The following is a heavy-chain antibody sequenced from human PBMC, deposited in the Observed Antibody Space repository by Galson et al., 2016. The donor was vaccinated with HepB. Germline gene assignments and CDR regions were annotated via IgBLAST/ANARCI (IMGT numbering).Heavy chain of an antibody. D-gene: IGHD1-26*01. CDR2: VWYDGSRT. J-gene: IGHJ4*02. Sequence: SLRLSCAASGFTFSNSGMHWVRQAPGKGLEWVGVVWYDGSRTYYPDSVKGRFTISRDNSKNTLYLQMNSLGVEDTAVYYCAGGTAWHHFNFWGQGSLVIVSS. CDR3: AGGTAWHHFNF. CDR1: GFTFSNSG. V-gene: IGHV3-33*01.